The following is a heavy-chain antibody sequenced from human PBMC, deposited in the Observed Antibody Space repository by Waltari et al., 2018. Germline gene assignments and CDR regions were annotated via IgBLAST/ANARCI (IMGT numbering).Heavy chain of an antibody. V-gene: IGHV3-21*01. J-gene: IGHJ4*02. CDR3: ARDDYGSGHY. D-gene: IGHD3-10*01. Sequence: EVQLVESGGGLVKPGWSLRLSCAASGFTFSSYSTNWVRQAPGKGLEWVSSISSSSSYIYYADSVKGRFTIARDNAKNSLYLQMNSLRAEDTAVYYCARDDYGSGHYWGQGTLVTVSS. CDR2: ISSSSSYI. CDR1: GFTFSSYS.